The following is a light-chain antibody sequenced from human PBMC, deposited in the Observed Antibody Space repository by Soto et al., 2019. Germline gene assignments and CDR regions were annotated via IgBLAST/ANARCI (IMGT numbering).Light chain of an antibody. V-gene: IGKV1-5*01. CDR2: DAS. Sequence: INMNQSPSTLSASVGDRGTISFRASQSISSWLAWYQQKPGKAPNLLIYDASSLESGVPSRFSGSGSGTEFTLTISSLQPDDFATYYCQQYNSYSRTFGQGTKVDIK. CDR3: QQYNSYSRT. J-gene: IGKJ1*01. CDR1: QSISSW.